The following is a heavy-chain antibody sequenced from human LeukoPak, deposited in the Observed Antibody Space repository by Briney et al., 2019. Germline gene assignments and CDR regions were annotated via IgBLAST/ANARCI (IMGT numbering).Heavy chain of an antibody. Sequence: GGSLRLSCAASGFTSSRYSVNWVRQAPGKGLEWVSCITGGSDYIFYADSVRGRFTISRDNAKNSLYLQMNSLRAEDTAVYYCAKFKGHYGDSEYYFDYWGQGTLVTVSS. V-gene: IGHV3-21*01. CDR1: GFTSSRYS. D-gene: IGHD3-10*01. J-gene: IGHJ4*02. CDR2: ITGGSDYI. CDR3: AKFKGHYGDSEYYFDY.